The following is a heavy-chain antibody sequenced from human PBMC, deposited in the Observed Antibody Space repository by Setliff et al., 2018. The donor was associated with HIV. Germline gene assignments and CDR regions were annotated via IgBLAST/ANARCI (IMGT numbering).Heavy chain of an antibody. V-gene: IGHV4-59*11. CDR3: ARPVSKYFYGMDV. J-gene: IGHJ6*02. Sequence: SETLSLTCTVSGDSISSHYWSWIRQPPGKGLEWIGTLYYSGSTSYNSSLKSRVTISGDTSKNQFSLKLCSVTAADTAVFYCARPVSKYFYGMDVWGLGTTVTVSS. CDR2: LYYSGST. CDR1: GDSISSHY.